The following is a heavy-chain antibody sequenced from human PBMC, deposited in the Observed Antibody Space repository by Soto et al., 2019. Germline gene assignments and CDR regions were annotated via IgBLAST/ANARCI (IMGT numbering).Heavy chain of an antibody. Sequence: SETLSLTCAVYGGSFSGYYWSWIRQPPGKGLEWIGEINHSGSTNYNPSLKSRVTISVDTSKNQFSLKLSSVTAADTAVYYCARGRRASSSRYSLLDVRVTNWFDPWGQGTQVTVSS. CDR3: ARGRRASSSRYSLLDVRVTNWFDP. D-gene: IGHD6-13*01. J-gene: IGHJ5*02. CDR1: GGSFSGYY. V-gene: IGHV4-34*01. CDR2: INHSGST.